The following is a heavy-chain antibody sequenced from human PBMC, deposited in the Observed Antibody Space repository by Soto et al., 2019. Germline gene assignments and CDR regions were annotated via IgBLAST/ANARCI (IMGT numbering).Heavy chain of an antibody. Sequence: GGSLRLSCAASGFTFSSYAMSWVRQAPGKGLEWVSAISGSGGSTYYADSVKGRFTISRDNSKNTLYLQMNSLRAEDTAVYYCAKSPGLLLWFGESQGWFDPWGQGTLVTVSS. V-gene: IGHV3-23*01. CDR3: AKSPGLLLWFGESQGWFDP. CDR1: GFTFSSYA. CDR2: ISGSGGST. D-gene: IGHD3-10*01. J-gene: IGHJ5*02.